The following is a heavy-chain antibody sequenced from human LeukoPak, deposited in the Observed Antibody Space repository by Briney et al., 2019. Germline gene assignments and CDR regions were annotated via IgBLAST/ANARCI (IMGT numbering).Heavy chain of an antibody. CDR1: GYTFTGYY. J-gene: IGHJ4*02. V-gene: IGHV1-2*02. Sequence: ASVKVSCKTSGYTFTGYYLFWVRQAPGQGLEWMGWINPNSGGTNYAQKFQGRVTMTRDTSIRTAYMELCRLTSDDTAVYYCVRLYDWGRLDYWGQGTLVTVSS. CDR3: VRLYDWGRLDY. D-gene: IGHD3-9*01. CDR2: INPNSGGT.